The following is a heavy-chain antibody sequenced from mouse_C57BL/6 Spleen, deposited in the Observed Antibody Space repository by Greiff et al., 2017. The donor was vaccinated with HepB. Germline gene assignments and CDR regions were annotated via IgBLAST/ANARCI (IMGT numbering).Heavy chain of an antibody. CDR3: ASLGSSSWFAY. V-gene: IGHV1-81*01. CDR1: GYTFTSYG. CDR2: IYPRSGNT. Sequence: VQLQQSGAELARPGASVKLSCKASGYTFTSYGISWVKQRTGQGLEWIGEIYPRSGNTYYNEKFKGKATLTADKSSSTAYMELRSLTSKDSAVYFCASLGSSSWFAYWGQGTLVTVSA. J-gene: IGHJ3*01. D-gene: IGHD1-1*01.